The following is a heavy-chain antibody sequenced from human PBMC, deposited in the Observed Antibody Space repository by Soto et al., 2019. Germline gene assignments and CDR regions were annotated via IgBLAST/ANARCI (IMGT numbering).Heavy chain of an antibody. D-gene: IGHD3-10*01. CDR3: ARNYGSGSYNPDFDY. Sequence: GGSLRLSCASSGFTFSSYAMHWVRHSPGKGLEWVAVISYDGSNKYYADSVKGRFTISRDNSKNTLYLQMNSLRAEDTAVYYCARNYGSGSYNPDFDYWGQGTLVTVSS. V-gene: IGHV3-30-3*01. J-gene: IGHJ4*02. CDR2: ISYDGSNK. CDR1: GFTFSSYA.